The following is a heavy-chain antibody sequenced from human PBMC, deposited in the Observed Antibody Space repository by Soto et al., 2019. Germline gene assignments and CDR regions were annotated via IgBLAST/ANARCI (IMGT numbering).Heavy chain of an antibody. D-gene: IGHD3-22*01. V-gene: IGHV3-53*04. CDR3: ATAGDYCDSGRYRPALHAFDI. CDR2: IYSGGST. CDR1: GFTVSSNY. J-gene: IGHJ3*02. Sequence: GGSLRLSCAASGFTVSSNYMSWVRQAQGKGLEWVSVIYSGGSTYYADSVKGRFTISRHNSKNTLYLQMNSLRAEDTAVYYCATAGDYCDSGRYRPALHAFDIWGQGTMVTVSS.